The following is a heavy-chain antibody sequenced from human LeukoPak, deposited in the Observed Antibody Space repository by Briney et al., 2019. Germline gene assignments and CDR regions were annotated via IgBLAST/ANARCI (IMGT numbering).Heavy chain of an antibody. D-gene: IGHD3-10*01. CDR1: GFTFSIYG. CDR2: TSPNGGRT. CDR3: VKNYYGSETYTGYYFYGMDV. V-gene: IGHV3-64D*06. J-gene: IGHJ6*02. Sequence: GGSLRLSCSASGFTFSIYGMHWVRQAPGKGLEYVSATSPNGGRTYYADTVKGRFTISRDNSKNTLYLQMSTLRVEDTAVYYCVKNYYGSETYTGYYFYGMDVWGQGTTVTVSS.